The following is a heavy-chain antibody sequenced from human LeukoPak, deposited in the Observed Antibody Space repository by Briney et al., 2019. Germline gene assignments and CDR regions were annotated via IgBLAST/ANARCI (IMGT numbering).Heavy chain of an antibody. J-gene: IGHJ6*02. CDR1: GFTFSSYG. Sequence: GGSLRLSCAASGFTFSSYGMTWPRQARGKGLEWVLSISESGANIYYVGSVKGQFTISRDNSKNTVQLEMSRLRAEDTAVYHCARVLKGESGALGVDVWGQGTTVTVSS. CDR3: ARVLKGESGALGVDV. D-gene: IGHD1-26*01. V-gene: IGHV3-23*01. CDR2: ISESGANI.